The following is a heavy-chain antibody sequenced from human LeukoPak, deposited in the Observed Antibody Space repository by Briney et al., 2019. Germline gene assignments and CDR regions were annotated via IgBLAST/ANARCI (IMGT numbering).Heavy chain of an antibody. CDR3: AAVYGSGSLPFDY. D-gene: IGHD3-10*01. Sequence: NSGGSLRLSCAASGFTFSSYSMNWVRQAPGKGLEWVSSISTSSRYIYYADSVKGRFTISRDNAKNSLYLQMNSLRAEDTAVYYCAAVYGSGSLPFDYWGQGSLVTVSS. CDR1: GFTFSSYS. V-gene: IGHV3-21*01. CDR2: ISTSSRYI. J-gene: IGHJ4*02.